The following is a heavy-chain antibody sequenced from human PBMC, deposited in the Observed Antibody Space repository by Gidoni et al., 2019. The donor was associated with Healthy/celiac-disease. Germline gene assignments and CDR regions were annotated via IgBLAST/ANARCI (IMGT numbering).Heavy chain of an antibody. CDR2: ISYDGSNK. D-gene: IGHD6-6*01. V-gene: IGHV3-30*18. CDR3: AKGERYSSSSNLDY. CDR1: GFTFSSYG. Sequence: QVQLVESGGGVVQPGRSLRLSCTASGFTFSSYGMHWVRQAPGKGLEWVAVISYDGSNKYYADSVKGRFTISRDNSKNTLYLQMNSLRAEDTAVYYCAKGERYSSSSNLDYWGQGTLVTVS. J-gene: IGHJ4*02.